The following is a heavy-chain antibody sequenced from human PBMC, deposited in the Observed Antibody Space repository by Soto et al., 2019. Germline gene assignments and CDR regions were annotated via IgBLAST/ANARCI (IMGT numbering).Heavy chain of an antibody. CDR2: IFHTGDT. Sequence: SETLSLTCSVSNYSINSVFFWGLIRQPPGKGLEWIGSIFHTGDTYYNPSLKSRITMSVDTSRNQFSLKLTSLTAADTAVYYCARDTKSLASWGKAHLVTLSS. CDR3: ARDTKSLAS. V-gene: IGHV4-38-2*02. CDR1: NYSINSVFF. J-gene: IGHJ4*02. D-gene: IGHD3-16*01.